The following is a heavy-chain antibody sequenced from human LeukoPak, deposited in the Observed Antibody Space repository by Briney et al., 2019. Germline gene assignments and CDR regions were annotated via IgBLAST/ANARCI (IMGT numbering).Heavy chain of an antibody. CDR3: ARLAIRYFDWNAWYFDS. Sequence: SETLPLTCTVSGGSVSSTSYYWGWIRQPPGKGLEWIGSIYYSGSTHYNSSLKSRLTISVDTSKNQFSLKLSSVTAADTAVYYCARLAIRYFDWNAWYFDSWGQGTLVTVSS. J-gene: IGHJ4*02. D-gene: IGHD3-9*01. V-gene: IGHV4-39*01. CDR2: IYYSGST. CDR1: GGSVSSTSYY.